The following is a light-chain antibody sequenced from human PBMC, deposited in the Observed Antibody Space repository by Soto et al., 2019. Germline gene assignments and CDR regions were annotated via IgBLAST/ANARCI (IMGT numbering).Light chain of an antibody. CDR1: SSDVGAYNY. J-gene: IGLJ3*02. CDR3: CSYAGSYTWV. V-gene: IGLV2-11*01. CDR2: DVS. Sequence: QSALTQPRSVSGSPGQSVTISCTGTSSDVGAYNYVSWYQQHPGKPPKLMICDVSKRPSGVPDRFSGSKSGNAASLTISVLQAEDEADYYCCSYAGSYTWVFGGGTKLTVL.